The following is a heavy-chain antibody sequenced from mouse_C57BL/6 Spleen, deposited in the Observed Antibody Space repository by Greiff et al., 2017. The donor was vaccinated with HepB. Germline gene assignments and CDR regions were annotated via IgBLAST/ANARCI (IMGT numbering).Heavy chain of an antibody. D-gene: IGHD1-1*01. Sequence: QVHVKQSGAELVRPGSSVKLSCKASGYTFTSYWMHWVKQRPIQGLEWIGNIDPSDSETHYNQKFKDKATLTVDKSSSTAYMQLSSLTSEDSAVYYSARYYGSSHDDYFDYWGQGTTLTVSS. CDR2: IDPSDSET. CDR1: GYTFTSYW. CDR3: ARYYGSSHDDYFDY. J-gene: IGHJ2*01. V-gene: IGHV1-52*01.